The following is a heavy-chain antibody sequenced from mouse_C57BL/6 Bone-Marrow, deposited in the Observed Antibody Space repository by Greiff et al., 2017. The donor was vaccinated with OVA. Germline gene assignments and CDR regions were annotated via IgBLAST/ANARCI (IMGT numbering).Heavy chain of an antibody. V-gene: IGHV1-81*01. J-gene: IGHJ3*01. CDR1: GYTFTSYG. D-gene: IGHD2-4*01. Sequence: VMLVESGAELARPGASVKLSCKASGYTFTSYGISWVKQRTGQGLEWIGEIYPRSGNTYYNEKFKGKATLTADKSSSTAYMELRSLTSEDSAVYFCARWRGLRSWFAYWGQGTLVTVSA. CDR3: ARWRGLRSWFAY. CDR2: IYPRSGNT.